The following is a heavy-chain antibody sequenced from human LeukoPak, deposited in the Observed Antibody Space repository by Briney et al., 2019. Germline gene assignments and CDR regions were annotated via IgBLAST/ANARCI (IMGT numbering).Heavy chain of an antibody. CDR3: ARPLFTYYYGSGSYGRGFDY. D-gene: IGHD3-10*01. Sequence: KPSETLSLTCTVSGGSISSSSYYWGWIRQPPGKGLEWIGSIYYSGSTYYNPSLKSRVTISVDTSKNQFSLKLSSVTAADTAVYYCARPLFTYYYGSGSYGRGFDYRGQGTLVTVSS. CDR1: GGSISSSSYY. J-gene: IGHJ4*02. CDR2: IYYSGST. V-gene: IGHV4-39*01.